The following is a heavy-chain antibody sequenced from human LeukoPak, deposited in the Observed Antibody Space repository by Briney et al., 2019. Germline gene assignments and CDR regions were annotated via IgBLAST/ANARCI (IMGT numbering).Heavy chain of an antibody. V-gene: IGHV1-2*02. CDR2: INPNSGGT. CDR1: GYTFTDYY. Sequence: ASVKVSCKASGYTFTDYYIHWGRQAPGQGLELMGWINPNSGGTNYTQKFQGRVTMTRDTSISTAYMELSRPRSDDTAVYYCARGGHKNLDQLGRRGDYWGQGTLVTVSS. D-gene: IGHD1-1*01. CDR3: ARGGHKNLDQLGRRGDY. J-gene: IGHJ4*02.